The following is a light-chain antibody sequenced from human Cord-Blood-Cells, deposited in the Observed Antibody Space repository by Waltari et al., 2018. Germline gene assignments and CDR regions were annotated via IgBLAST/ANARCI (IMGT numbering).Light chain of an antibody. Sequence: VSRGKPKTISCKSSQSLLHSDGKTYLYWYLQKPGQPPQLLIYEVSNRFSGVPDRFSGRGSEEVMSREWSWVVCEAVVVYYCKQNYSIPYTFGQGTKVEIK. J-gene: IGKJ2*01. V-gene: IGKV2D-29*01. CDR2: EVS. CDR1: QSLLHSDGKTY. CDR3: KQNYSIPYT.